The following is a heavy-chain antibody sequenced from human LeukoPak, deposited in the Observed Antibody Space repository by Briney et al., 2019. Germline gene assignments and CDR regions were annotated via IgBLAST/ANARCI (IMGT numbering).Heavy chain of an antibody. CDR2: IYSSWS. D-gene: IGHD1-26*01. J-gene: IGHJ4*02. CDR1: GASISSYY. V-gene: IGHV4-4*07. CDR3: ARAAGRDTTSGLDFDY. Sequence: SETLSLTCTVSGASISSYYWSWLRQPAGKGLEWIGRIYSSWSIYNPSLKSRVTMSVDTSKNQFSLKLSSVTAADTAVYYCARAAGRDTTSGLDFDYWGQGILVTVSS.